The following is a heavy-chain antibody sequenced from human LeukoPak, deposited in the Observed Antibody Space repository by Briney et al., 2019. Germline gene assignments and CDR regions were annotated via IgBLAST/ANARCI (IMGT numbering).Heavy chain of an antibody. D-gene: IGHD6-19*01. V-gene: IGHV1-69*06. CDR3: ARLGPIAVAGTYYYYYMDV. J-gene: IGHJ6*03. Sequence: VKVSCKTSGGTFSSYAISWVRQAPGQGLEWIGDIIPIFDTANYAQKFQGRVTITADKSTSTAYMELSSLRSEDTAVYYCARLGPIAVAGTYYYYYMDVWGKGTTVTVSS. CDR1: GGTFSSYA. CDR2: IIPIFDTA.